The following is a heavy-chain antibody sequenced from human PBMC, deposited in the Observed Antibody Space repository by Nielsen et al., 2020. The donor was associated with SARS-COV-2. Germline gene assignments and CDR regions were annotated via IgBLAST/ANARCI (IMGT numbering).Heavy chain of an antibody. V-gene: IGHV3-72*01. Sequence: GGSLRLSCAASGFALRDHYMDWVRQAPGKGLEWVGRIKNIPDSNPANYAASVKGRFTISRDDSDNSLFLQMNGLTVEDTAVYYCARDNWAALDIWGQGTMVTVSS. J-gene: IGHJ3*02. D-gene: IGHD3-16*01. CDR3: ARDNWAALDI. CDR2: IKNIPDSNPA. CDR1: GFALRDHY.